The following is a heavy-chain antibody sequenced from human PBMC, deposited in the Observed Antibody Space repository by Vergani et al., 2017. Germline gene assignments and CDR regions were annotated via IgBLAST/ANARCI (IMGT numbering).Heavy chain of an antibody. CDR2: ISWNSGSI. J-gene: IGHJ4*02. CDR3: AKGSGIAAAGFLDY. CDR1: GFPFDDYA. D-gene: IGHD6-13*01. Sequence: EVQLVESGGGLVQPGRSLRLSCAASGFPFDDYAMHWVRQAPGKGLEWVSGISWNSGSIGYADSVKGRFTISRDNAKNSLYLQMNSLRAEDTALYYCAKGSGIAAAGFLDYWGQGTLVTVSS. V-gene: IGHV3-9*01.